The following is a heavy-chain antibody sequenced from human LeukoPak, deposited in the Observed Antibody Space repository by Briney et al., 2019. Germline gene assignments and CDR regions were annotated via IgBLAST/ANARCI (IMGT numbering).Heavy chain of an antibody. CDR1: GFTFSSYA. D-gene: IGHD1-14*01. V-gene: IGHV3-23*01. J-gene: IGHJ6*03. Sequence: GGSLRLSCAASGFTFSSYAISWVRQAPGEGLEWVSAISGSGGSTYYADSVKGRFTISRDNSKNTLYLQMNSLTAEDTAVYYCARVVGNRNYYYYLDVWGKGTTVTVS. CDR3: ARVVGNRNYYYYLDV. CDR2: ISGSGGST.